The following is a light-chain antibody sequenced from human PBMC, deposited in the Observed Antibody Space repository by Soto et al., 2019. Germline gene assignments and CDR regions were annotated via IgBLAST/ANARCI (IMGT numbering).Light chain of an antibody. CDR3: QQRYNWLT. CDR2: GAS. CDR1: QTVSTY. Sequence: IVLTQSPATLSLYPGERATLSCRARQTVSTYLSWYQHKPGQAPRLLIYGASNRATGIPARFSGSGSGTDFTLTISSLEPEDSAVYYCQQRYNWLTFGGGTKVEIK. J-gene: IGKJ4*01. V-gene: IGKV3-11*01.